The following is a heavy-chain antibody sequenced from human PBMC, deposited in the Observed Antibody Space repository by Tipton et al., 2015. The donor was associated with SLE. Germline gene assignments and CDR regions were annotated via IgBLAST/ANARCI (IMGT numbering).Heavy chain of an antibody. CDR2: INHSGST. J-gene: IGHJ3*02. V-gene: IGHV4-34*01. CDR1: GGSFSGYY. Sequence: TLSLTCAVYGGSFSGYYWSWIRQPPGKGLEWIGEINHSGSTNYNPSLKSRVTISVDTSKNQFSLKLSSVTAADTAVYYCAREGSWSVAVAATGAFDIWGQGTMVTVSS. D-gene: IGHD6-19*01. CDR3: AREGSWSVAVAATGAFDI.